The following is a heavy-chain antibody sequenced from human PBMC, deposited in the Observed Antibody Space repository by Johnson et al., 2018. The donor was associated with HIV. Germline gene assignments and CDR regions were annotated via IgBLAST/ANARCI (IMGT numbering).Heavy chain of an antibody. Sequence: QVQLVESGGGVVQPGRSLRLSCAASGFTFSSYGMHWVRQAPGKGLEWVAVISYDGSNKYYPDSVQGRFTISRDNSKNTLYLQMNTLKTEGTAVYYCTTPRCGADCTKAHAFDIWGQGTMVTVSS. CDR1: GFTFSSYG. CDR2: ISYDGSNK. CDR3: TTPRCGADCTKAHAFDI. D-gene: IGHD2-21*02. V-gene: IGHV3-30*05. J-gene: IGHJ3*02.